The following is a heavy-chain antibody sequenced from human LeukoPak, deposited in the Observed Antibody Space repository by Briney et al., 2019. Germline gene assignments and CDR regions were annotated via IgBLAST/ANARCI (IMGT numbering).Heavy chain of an antibody. V-gene: IGHV1-2*02. J-gene: IGHJ4*02. CDR2: INPNSGGT. CDR3: ATLAPNYYDSSGLDY. D-gene: IGHD3-22*01. CDR1: GYTFTGYY. Sequence: ASVKVSCXASGYTFTGYYMNWVRQATGQGLEWMGWINPNSGGTNYAQKFQGRVTMTRDTSISTAYMELSRLRSDDTAVYYCATLAPNYYDSSGLDYWGQGTLVTVSS.